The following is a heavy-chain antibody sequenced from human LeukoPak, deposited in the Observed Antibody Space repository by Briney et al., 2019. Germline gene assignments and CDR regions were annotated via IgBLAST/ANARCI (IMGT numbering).Heavy chain of an antibody. CDR2: IWYDGSNK. Sequence: SLRLSCAASGFTFSSYGMHWVRQAPGKGLEWVAVIWYDGSNKYYADSVKARFTISRDNYTTTLYLQLGSLRPEDMAVYSCERGLDYSDRSGYSYGLGYYHYSYMAVCGKGTTATVSS. CDR1: GFTFSSYG. J-gene: IGHJ6*03. D-gene: IGHD3-22*01. V-gene: IGHV3-33*01. CDR3: ERGLDYSDRSGYSYGLGYYHYSYMAV.